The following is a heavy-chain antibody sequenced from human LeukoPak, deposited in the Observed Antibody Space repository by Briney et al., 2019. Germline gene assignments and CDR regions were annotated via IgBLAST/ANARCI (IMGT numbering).Heavy chain of an antibody. Sequence: PGGSLRLSCAASGFTVSNNYINWVRQAQGKGLEWVSVIYGGGTTSYADSVKGRFAISRDNSKNTVYLQMNSLRAEDTAVYYCARAGSYYYDSSGFYRPNDYWGQGTLVTVSS. J-gene: IGHJ4*02. CDR3: ARAGSYYYDSSGFYRPNDY. CDR1: GFTVSNNY. D-gene: IGHD3-22*01. V-gene: IGHV3-53*01. CDR2: IYGGGTT.